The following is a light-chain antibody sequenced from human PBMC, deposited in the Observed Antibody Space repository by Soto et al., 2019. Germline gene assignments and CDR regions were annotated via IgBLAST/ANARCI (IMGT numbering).Light chain of an antibody. CDR2: DAS. V-gene: IGKV1-5*01. J-gene: IGKJ2*01. CDR1: QNINKW. Sequence: DIQMTQSPSTLSASVGDRVTITCRASQNINKWLAWYQQKPGKAPKLLIFDASNLESGVPSRFSGSVSGTEFTLTISGLHPDDFATYFCQQYYSYLYTFGQGPKLAIK. CDR3: QQYYSYLYT.